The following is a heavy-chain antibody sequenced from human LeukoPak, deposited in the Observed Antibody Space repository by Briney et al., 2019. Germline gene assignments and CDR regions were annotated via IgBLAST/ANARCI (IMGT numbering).Heavy chain of an antibody. J-gene: IGHJ4*02. V-gene: IGHV5-51*01. CDR1: GYSFSNDW. CDR3: ARRLDYGGNSHGY. Sequence: GESLKISCKGSGYSFSNDWIGWVRQLPGKGLEWMGIIYPGDSDTRYSPSFQGQVTISADESISTAYLQWSSLKASDTAIYYCARRLDYGGNSHGYWGQGTLVTVPS. D-gene: IGHD4-23*01. CDR2: IYPGDSDT.